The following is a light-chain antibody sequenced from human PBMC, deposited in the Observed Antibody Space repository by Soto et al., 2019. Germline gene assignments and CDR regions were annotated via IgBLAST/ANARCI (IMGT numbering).Light chain of an antibody. CDR2: GAS. CDR1: QSVSSSY. Sequence: EIEMTQSPGTLSVSPGERATLSCRASQSVSSSYLAWYQQKPDQAHRLLIYGASSRATGIPDRFSGSGSCTEFILPISSLQHEDFVVYYCQQYGSSLWTFGQGTKVDIK. CDR3: QQYGSSLWT. V-gene: IGKV3-20*01. J-gene: IGKJ1*01.